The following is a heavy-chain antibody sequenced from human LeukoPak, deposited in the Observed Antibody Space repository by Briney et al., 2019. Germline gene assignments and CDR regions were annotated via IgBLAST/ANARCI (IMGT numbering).Heavy chain of an antibody. D-gene: IGHD2-2*01. CDR2: IYTSGST. CDR1: GGSISSYY. V-gene: IGHV4-4*07. CDR3: ARDRVHYCSSTSCYGGWWFDP. J-gene: IGHJ5*02. Sequence: SETLSLTCTVSGGSISSYYWSWIRQPAGKGLEWIGRIYTSGSTNYNPSLKSRVTMSVDTPKNQFSLKLSSVTAADTAVYYCARDRVHYCSSTSCYGGWWFDPWGQGTLVTVSS.